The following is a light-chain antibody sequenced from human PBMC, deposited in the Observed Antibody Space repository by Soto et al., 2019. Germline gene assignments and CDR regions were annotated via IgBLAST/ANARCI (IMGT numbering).Light chain of an antibody. CDR1: QGITKL. CDR3: QQSYTSRIT. Sequence: DIQMTQSPSSLSASVGDRVTITCQASQGITKLLNWYQQKPGKAPKLLIYDASNLETGVPLRFSGSGSGTDFTLTVSSLQPEDFATYYCQQSYTSRITFGLGTRLEIK. CDR2: DAS. J-gene: IGKJ5*01. V-gene: IGKV1-39*01.